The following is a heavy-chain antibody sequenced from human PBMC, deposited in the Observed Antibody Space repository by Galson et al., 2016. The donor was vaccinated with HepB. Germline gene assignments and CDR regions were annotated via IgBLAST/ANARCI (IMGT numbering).Heavy chain of an antibody. J-gene: IGHJ4*02. CDR2: MNPSSGNT. CDR1: GYTFTSYD. Sequence: SVKVSCKASGYTFTSYDINWVRQASGQGLECMGWMNPSSGNTGYAQNFQGRVSMTSDASISTAYMELSGLRSEDTAVYFCARAGLPGSGSYSHFDYWAQGTLVTVSS. D-gene: IGHD3-22*01. V-gene: IGHV1-8*01. CDR3: ARAGLPGSGSYSHFDY.